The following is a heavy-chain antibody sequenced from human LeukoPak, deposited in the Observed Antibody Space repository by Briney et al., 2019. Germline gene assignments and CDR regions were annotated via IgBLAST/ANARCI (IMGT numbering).Heavy chain of an antibody. Sequence: GGSLRLSCEASGFTFSDYWMHWVRQAPGKGLVWVSRVRRDGIETNYADSVKGRFTISRDNARTTLYLQMNRLRAEDTAIYYCARNFVGSDSSDFDSWGQGTLVTVSS. J-gene: IGHJ4*02. D-gene: IGHD1-26*01. CDR1: GFTFSDYW. V-gene: IGHV3-74*01. CDR2: VRRDGIET. CDR3: ARNFVGSDSSDFDS.